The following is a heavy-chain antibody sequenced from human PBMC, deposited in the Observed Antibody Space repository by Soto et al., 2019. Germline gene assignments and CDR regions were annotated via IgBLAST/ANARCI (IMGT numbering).Heavy chain of an antibody. V-gene: IGHV1-69*01. CDR3: ARAMTDRSGYYYWYYYYGMDV. CDR1: GGTFSSYA. CDR2: IFPIFDTA. D-gene: IGHD3-22*01. J-gene: IGHJ6*02. Sequence: QVQLVQSGAEVKTPGASVKVSCKASGGTFSSYAISWVRQAPGQGLEWMVGIFPIFDTANYEQKFQGRVTITADASRSTAYPELISLRAADTAVYYCARAMTDRSGYYYWYYYYGMDVWGQGTTVTVS.